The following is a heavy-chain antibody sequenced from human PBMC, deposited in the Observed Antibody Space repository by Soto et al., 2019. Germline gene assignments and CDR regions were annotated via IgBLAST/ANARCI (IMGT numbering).Heavy chain of an antibody. CDR1: GGTFSSYT. D-gene: IGHD6-19*01. CDR2: IIPILGIA. CDR3: ARDSYSSGWFTTLDAFDI. Sequence: QVQLVQSGAEVKKPGSSVKVSCKASGGTFSSYTISWVRQAPGQGLEWMGRIIPILGIANYAQKFQGRVTITADKSTSTAYMELSSLRSEDTAVYYCARDSYSSGWFTTLDAFDIWGQGTMVTVSS. J-gene: IGHJ3*02. V-gene: IGHV1-69*08.